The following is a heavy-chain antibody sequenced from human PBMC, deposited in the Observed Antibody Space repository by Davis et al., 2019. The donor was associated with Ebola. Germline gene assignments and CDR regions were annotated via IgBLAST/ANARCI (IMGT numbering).Heavy chain of an antibody. Sequence: ASVQVSCKASAYTFNTSAISWVRQAPGQGLEWMGMINPNDGRTIYAQKFQGRVTVTRDTSTTTVYMDLSSLRSEDTALYYCTTPGGQDSGYDVFDIWGQGTMVTVSS. J-gene: IGHJ3*02. CDR2: INPNDGRT. CDR1: AYTFNTSA. D-gene: IGHD5-12*01. V-gene: IGHV1-46*03. CDR3: TTPGGQDSGYDVFDI.